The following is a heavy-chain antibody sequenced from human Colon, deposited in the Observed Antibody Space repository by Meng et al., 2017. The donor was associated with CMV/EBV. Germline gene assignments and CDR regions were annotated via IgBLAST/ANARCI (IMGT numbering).Heavy chain of an antibody. CDR2: ISYDGSNK. Sequence: GESLKISCPASGFTFSSYAMHWVRQAPGKGLEGVAVISYDGSNKNYADSVKGRFTISRDNSKTTLYLQMNSLRAEDTAVYYCARASLPSWKHKDYYYYYGMDVWGQGTTVTVSS. J-gene: IGHJ6*02. V-gene: IGHV3-30-3*01. D-gene: IGHD5-18*01. CDR3: ARASLPSWKHKDYYYYYGMDV. CDR1: GFTFSSYA.